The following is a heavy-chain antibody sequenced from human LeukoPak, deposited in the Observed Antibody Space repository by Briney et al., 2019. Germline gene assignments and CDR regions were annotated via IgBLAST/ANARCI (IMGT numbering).Heavy chain of an antibody. CDR2: ISAYNGNT. D-gene: IGHD5-12*01. CDR3: ARSYSGYDLLGGY. CDR1: GYTFTGYY. Sequence: ASVKVSCKASGYTFTGYYMHWVRQAPGQGLEWMGWISAYNGNTNYAQKLQGRVTMTTDTSTSTAYMELRSLRSDDTAVYYCARSYSGYDLLGGYWGQGTLVTVSS. V-gene: IGHV1-18*04. J-gene: IGHJ4*02.